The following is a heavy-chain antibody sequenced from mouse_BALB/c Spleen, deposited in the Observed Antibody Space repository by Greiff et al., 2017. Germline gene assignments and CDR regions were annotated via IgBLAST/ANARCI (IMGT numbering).Heavy chain of an antibody. V-gene: IGHV2-5-1*01. CDR2: IWRGGST. CDR3: AKGVYGYDDDAGYYFDY. J-gene: IGHJ2*01. D-gene: IGHD2-2*01. Sequence: QVQLKQSGPSLVQPSQSLSITCTVSGFSLTSYGVHWVRQSPGKGLEWLGVIWRGGSTDYNAAFMSRLSITKDNSKSQVFFKMNSLQADDTAIYYCAKGVYGYDDDAGYYFDYWGQGTTLTVSS. CDR1: GFSLTSYG.